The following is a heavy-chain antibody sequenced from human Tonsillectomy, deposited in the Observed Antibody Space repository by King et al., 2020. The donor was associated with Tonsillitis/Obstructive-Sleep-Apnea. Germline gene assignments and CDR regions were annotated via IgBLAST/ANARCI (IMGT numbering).Heavy chain of an antibody. D-gene: IGHD3-16*01. Sequence: VQLVESGGGLVQPGGSLRLSCAVSGFTFSSYEMNWVRQTPGKGLEWVSYISSSGGTIYNADSVRGRFTISRDDAKDSLYLLMNRLRAEDTAIYYCARVLGGFSRYYDMDVWGKGTTVTVSS. CDR2: ISSSGGTI. CDR1: GFTFSSYE. CDR3: ARVLGGFSRYYDMDV. J-gene: IGHJ6*03. V-gene: IGHV3-48*03.